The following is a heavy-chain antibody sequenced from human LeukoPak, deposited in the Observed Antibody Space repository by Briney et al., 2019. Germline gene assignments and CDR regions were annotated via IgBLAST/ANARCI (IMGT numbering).Heavy chain of an antibody. J-gene: IGHJ4*02. Sequence: GGSLRLSCAASGFTFSNSDMHWVRQAAGKGLEWVSAIGTVGDTYYPGSVKGRFTISRDNAKNSLFLQMTSLRAEDTAVYYCARHSDYDILTGPNDYWGQGTLVTVSS. D-gene: IGHD3-9*01. V-gene: IGHV3-13*01. CDR1: GFTFSNSD. CDR2: IGTVGDT. CDR3: ARHSDYDILTGPNDY.